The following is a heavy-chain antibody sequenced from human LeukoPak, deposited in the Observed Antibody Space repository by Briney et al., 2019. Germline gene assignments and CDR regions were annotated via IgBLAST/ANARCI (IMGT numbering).Heavy chain of an antibody. Sequence: ASVKVSCKAPGYTFTGYYMHWVRQAPGQGLEWMGWINPNSGGTNYAQKFQGRVTMTRDTSISTAYMELSRLRSDDTAVYYCARAALRRIAAAGTPYWGQGTLVTVSS. CDR1: GYTFTGYY. CDR2: INPNSGGT. D-gene: IGHD6-13*01. CDR3: ARAALRRIAAAGTPY. J-gene: IGHJ4*02. V-gene: IGHV1-2*02.